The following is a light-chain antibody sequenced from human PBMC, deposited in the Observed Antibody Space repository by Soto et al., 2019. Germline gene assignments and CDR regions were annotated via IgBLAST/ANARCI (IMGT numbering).Light chain of an antibody. V-gene: IGLV2-23*02. CDR2: EVS. CDR1: SSDVGSYNL. CDR3: CSYAGSYYV. J-gene: IGLJ1*01. Sequence: LTNPVSGKRLDLQGIPIIRTGTSSDVGSYNLVSWYQQHPGKAPKLMIYEVSKRPSGVSNRFSGSKSGNTASLTISGLQAEDEADYYCCSYAGSYYVFGTGTKVTVL.